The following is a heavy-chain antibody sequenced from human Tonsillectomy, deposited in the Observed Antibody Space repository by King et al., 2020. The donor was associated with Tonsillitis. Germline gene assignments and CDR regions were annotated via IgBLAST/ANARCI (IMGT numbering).Heavy chain of an antibody. V-gene: IGHV4-39*01. CDR1: AGSISSSDHY. J-gene: IGHJ4*02. CDR3: ARSVSGSFDY. Sequence: QLQESGPGVVKPSETLSLTCTVSAGSISSSDHYWAWIRQPPGKGLEWIGYMYYSGTIFYNPSLKSRVTISGGTSENRFSLKLSSVTAADTAVYFCARSVSGSFDYWGQGALVTVSS. CDR2: MYYSGTI. D-gene: IGHD1-26*01.